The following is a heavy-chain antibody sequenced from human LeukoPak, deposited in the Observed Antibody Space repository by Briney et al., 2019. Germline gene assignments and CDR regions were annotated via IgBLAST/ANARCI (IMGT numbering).Heavy chain of an antibody. J-gene: IGHJ4*02. V-gene: IGHV3-23*01. CDR2: ISGSGGST. Sequence: PGGSLRLSCAASGFTFSTYAMSWVRQAPGKGLQWVSDISGSGGSTYYADSVKGRFTISRDNSKNTLYLQMNSLRAEDTAIYYCAKEGAIVATITPFDYWGQGTLATVSS. D-gene: IGHD5-12*01. CDR1: GFTFSTYA. CDR3: AKEGAIVATITPFDY.